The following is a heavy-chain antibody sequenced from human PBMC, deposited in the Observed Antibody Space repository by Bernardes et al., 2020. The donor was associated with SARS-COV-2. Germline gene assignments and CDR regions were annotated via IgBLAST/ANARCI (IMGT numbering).Heavy chain of an antibody. V-gene: IGHV4-61*02. CDR1: GDSLSSGDYY. D-gene: IGHD4-17*01. CDR2: FHTRGST. CDR3: ALTTVVPWAFDI. Sequence: SETLSLTRTVSGDSLSSGDYYCSWIRQPAGKGLEYIGRFHTRGSTKYNPSHESRVTISLDTSKNQFSLKLTSVTAADTAVYFCALTTVVPWAFDIWGQGTMVTVSS. J-gene: IGHJ3*02.